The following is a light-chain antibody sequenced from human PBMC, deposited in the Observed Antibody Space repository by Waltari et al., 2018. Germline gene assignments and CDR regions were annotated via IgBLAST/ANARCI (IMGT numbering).Light chain of an antibody. CDR2: KVS. V-gene: IGKV2-30*01. CDR1: QSLVYIDGNTY. Sequence: DVVMTQSPLSLPVTLGQPASISCRSSQSLVYIDGNTYLNWFQQRPGQSPRRLIYKVSDRDSGVPDRFGGSGSGTDFTLKISRVEAEDVGGVYYCMQAAHWPYTFGQGTKLEIK. J-gene: IGKJ2*01. CDR3: MQAAHWPYT.